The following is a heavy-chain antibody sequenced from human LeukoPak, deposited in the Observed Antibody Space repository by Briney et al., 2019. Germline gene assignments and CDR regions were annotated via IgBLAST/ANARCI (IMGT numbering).Heavy chain of an antibody. CDR2: ISSSSSYI. D-gene: IGHD3-10*01. CDR1: GFTFSSYW. J-gene: IGHJ4*02. V-gene: IGHV3-21*01. Sequence: GGSLRLSCAASGFTFSSYWMSWVRQAPGKGLEWVSSISSSSSYIYYADSVKGRFTISRDNAKNSLYLQMNSLRAEDTAVYYCARSYSAKFFDCWGQGTLVIVSS. CDR3: ARSYSAKFFDC.